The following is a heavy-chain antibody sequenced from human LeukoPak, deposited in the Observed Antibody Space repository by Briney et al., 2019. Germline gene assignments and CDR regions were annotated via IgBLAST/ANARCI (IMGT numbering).Heavy chain of an antibody. CDR1: GGSISSDSYY. CDR2: IYTFGNT. D-gene: IGHD4-23*01. CDR3: ARGAPRWWFDP. J-gene: IGHJ5*02. V-gene: IGHV4-61*02. Sequence: SQTLSLTCAVSGGSISSDSYYWTWIRQPAGKGLEWIGLIYTFGNTNYNPSLKSRVTISVDMSKNQFSLKLSSVTAADTAIYYCARGAPRWWFDPWGQGILVTVSS.